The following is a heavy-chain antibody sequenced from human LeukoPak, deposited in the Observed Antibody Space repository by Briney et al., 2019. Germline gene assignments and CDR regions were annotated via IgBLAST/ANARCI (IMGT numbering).Heavy chain of an antibody. V-gene: IGHV3-21*04. J-gene: IGHJ6*02. CDR2: ISSSSSYI. CDR3: ARYIHSSSWRSRDYYYYGMDV. CDR1: GFTVSSNY. D-gene: IGHD6-13*01. Sequence: GGSLKLSCAASGFTVSSNYMSWVRQAPGKGLEWVSSISSSSSYIYYADSVKGRFTISRDNAKNSLYLQMNSLRAEDTAVYYCARYIHSSSWRSRDYYYYGMDVWGQGTTVTVSS.